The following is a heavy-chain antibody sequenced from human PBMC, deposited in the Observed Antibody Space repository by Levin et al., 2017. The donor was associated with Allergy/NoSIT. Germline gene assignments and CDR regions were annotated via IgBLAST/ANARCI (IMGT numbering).Heavy chain of an antibody. D-gene: IGHD3-10*01. V-gene: IGHV4-4*02. CDR3: SRVANGWSSGEFWYFDL. CDR2: ISHSGST. Sequence: PGGSLRLSCAVSGGSISTNWWSWVRQPPGRGLEWIGEISHSGSTNYNPSLRSRTTMSVDKSKNQVSLNLNSVTAAATAVYYCSRVANGWSSGEFWYFDLLGRGTLVAV. CDR1: GGSISTNW. J-gene: IGHJ2*01.